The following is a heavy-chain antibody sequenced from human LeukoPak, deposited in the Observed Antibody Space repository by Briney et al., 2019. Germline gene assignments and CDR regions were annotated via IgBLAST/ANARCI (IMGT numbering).Heavy chain of an antibody. D-gene: IGHD5/OR15-5a*01. CDR1: GFIFSSYW. J-gene: IGHJ3*02. CDR3: ARWGLRFDAFDI. Sequence: PGGSLRLSCAASGFIFSSYWMHWVRQAPGKGLEWVSVIYSGGSAYYADSVKGRFTISRDNSKNTLYLQMNSLRAEDTAVYYCARWGLRFDAFDIWGQGTMVTVSS. V-gene: IGHV3-53*01. CDR2: IYSGGSA.